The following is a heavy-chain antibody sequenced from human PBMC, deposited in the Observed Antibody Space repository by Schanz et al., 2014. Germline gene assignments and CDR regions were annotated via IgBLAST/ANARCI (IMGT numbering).Heavy chain of an antibody. V-gene: IGHV1-18*01. CDR3: ARDRRRYCSTASCLHDNWFDP. D-gene: IGHD2-2*01. Sequence: QVQLVQSGAEVKKPGSPVKVSCKSSGGTFSSYAISWVRQAPGQGLEWMGWISPYNGNTNYAPKVQGRVTVTTDTSTSTVYMELRSLTSDDTAVYFCARDRRRYCSTASCLHDNWFDPWGQGTLVIVSS. CDR2: ISPYNGNT. J-gene: IGHJ5*02. CDR1: GGTFSSYA.